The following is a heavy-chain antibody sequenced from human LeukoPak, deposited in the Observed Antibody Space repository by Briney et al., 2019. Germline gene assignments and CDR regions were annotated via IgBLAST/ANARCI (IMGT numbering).Heavy chain of an antibody. CDR1: GGSISSYY. J-gene: IGHJ5*02. CDR2: ISYSGST. Sequence: SETLSLTCTVSGGSISSYYWNWIRQPPGKGLEWIGSISYSGSTNYNPSLESRVTISVDTSKNQISLKVSSVTAADTTVYYCASHYYYGAGSYYNRWFDPWGQGTLVTVSS. CDR3: ASHYYYGAGSYYNRWFDP. V-gene: IGHV4-59*01. D-gene: IGHD3-10*01.